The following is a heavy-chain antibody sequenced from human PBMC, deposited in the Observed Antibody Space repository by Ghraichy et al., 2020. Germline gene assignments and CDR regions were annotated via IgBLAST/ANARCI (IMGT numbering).Heavy chain of an antibody. CDR2: IYSDGSDI. V-gene: IGHV3-74*01. CDR1: GFTFSSYV. J-gene: IGHJ4*02. CDR3: VRDVNYSFDY. Sequence: GGSLRLSCAASGFTFSSYVMNWVRQAPGKGLVWVSRIYSDGSDINYADSVKGRFTIARDNAKNTVSLQMNSLRAEDTAVYYCVRDVNYSFDYWGQGALVTVSS.